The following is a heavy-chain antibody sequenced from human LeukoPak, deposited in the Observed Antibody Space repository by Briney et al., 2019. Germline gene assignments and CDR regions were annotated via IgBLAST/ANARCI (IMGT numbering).Heavy chain of an antibody. D-gene: IGHD2-15*01. CDR1: GASIQHYY. CDR3: ARDRAGDDSVVRLDY. J-gene: IGHJ4*02. CDR2: IYSFGMT. V-gene: IGHV4-4*07. Sequence: PSETLSLTCSVTGASIQHYYWSWIRQPAGRGLEWIGRIYSFGMTDYNPSLTSRVTMSVDTSKNQFSLTLRSVTAADTAMYYCARDRAGDDSVVRLDYWGRGILVTVSS.